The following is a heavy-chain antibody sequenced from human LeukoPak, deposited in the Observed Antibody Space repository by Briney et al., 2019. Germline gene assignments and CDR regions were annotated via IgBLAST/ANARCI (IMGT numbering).Heavy chain of an antibody. Sequence: ASVKVFCKASGYIFTDYYMHWVRQAPGQELGWMGRINPNSGGTNYAQKFQGRVTMTRDTSISTAYTELSSLRSEDTATYYCARIRDGYNDAYDIWGQGTVVTVPS. CDR3: ARIRDGYNDAYDI. CDR1: GYIFTDYY. D-gene: IGHD5-24*01. J-gene: IGHJ3*02. V-gene: IGHV1/OR15-1*01. CDR2: INPNSGGT.